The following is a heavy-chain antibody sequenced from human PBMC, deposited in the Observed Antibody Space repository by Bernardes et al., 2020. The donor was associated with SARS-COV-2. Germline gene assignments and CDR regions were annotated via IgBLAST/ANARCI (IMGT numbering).Heavy chain of an antibody. CDR3: SRGLYSSSWYREDYFDS. CDR1: GGLISSGGYY. J-gene: IGHJ4*02. V-gene: IGHV4-31*03. D-gene: IGHD6-13*01. CDR2: IFYSGTT. Sequence: SETLSLTCTVSGGLISSGGYYWSWVRQHPRKGLEWIGYIFYSGTTSYNPSLQSRVTISVDLSKNQFSLRLTSVTAADTAVYYCSRGLYSSSWYREDYFDSWGQGTLVTVSS.